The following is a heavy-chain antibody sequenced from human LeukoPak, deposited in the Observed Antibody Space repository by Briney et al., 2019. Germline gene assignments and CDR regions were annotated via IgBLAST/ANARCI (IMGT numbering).Heavy chain of an antibody. CDR1: GFSFDDHA. Sequence: GGSLRLSCVASGFSFDDHAMHWVRHGPGKGLEWVSTISWNSENLNYADSVTGRFTISRDNAKNSLYLQMNSLRAEDMALYYCAKEGSSWSTFDYWGQGTLVTVSS. V-gene: IGHV3-9*03. CDR3: AKEGSSWSTFDY. J-gene: IGHJ4*02. CDR2: ISWNSENL. D-gene: IGHD6-13*01.